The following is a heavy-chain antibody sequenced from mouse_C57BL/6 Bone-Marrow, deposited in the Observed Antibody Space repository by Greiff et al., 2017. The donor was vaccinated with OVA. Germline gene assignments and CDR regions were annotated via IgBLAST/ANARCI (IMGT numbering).Heavy chain of an antibody. D-gene: IGHD2-2*01. CDR1: GYTFTSYW. CDR3: ARWGLRRFYFDY. Sequence: QVQLQQSGAELVKPGASVKMSCKASGYTFTSYWITWVKQRPGQGLEWIGDIYPGSGSTNYNEKFKSKATLTVDTSSSTAYMQLSSLTSEDSAVYYCARWGLRRFYFDYWGQGTTLTVSS. J-gene: IGHJ2*01. V-gene: IGHV1-55*01. CDR2: IYPGSGST.